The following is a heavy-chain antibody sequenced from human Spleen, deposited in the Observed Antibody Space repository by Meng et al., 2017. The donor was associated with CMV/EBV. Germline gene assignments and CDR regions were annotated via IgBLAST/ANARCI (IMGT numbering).Heavy chain of an antibody. D-gene: IGHD3-10*01. CDR1: GYSFTSYW. J-gene: IGHJ4*02. V-gene: IGHV5-51*01. Sequence: GGSLRLSCKGSGYSFTSYWIGWVRQMPGKGLEWMGMIYPGDSDTRYSPSFQGQVTISADKSITTAYLQWGSLAASDTAMYYCAREFTYGSYYFDYWGQGSLVTVSS. CDR2: IYPGDSDT. CDR3: AREFTYGSYYFDY.